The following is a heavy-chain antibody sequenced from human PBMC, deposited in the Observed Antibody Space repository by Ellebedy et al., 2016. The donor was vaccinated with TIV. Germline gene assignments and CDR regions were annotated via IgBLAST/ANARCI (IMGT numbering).Heavy chain of an antibody. J-gene: IGHJ4*02. CDR2: ISWNSGNI. Sequence: GGSLRLSXAASGFTFDDYAMHWVRQAPGKGLEWVSGISWNSGNIGYADSVKGRFTISRDNAKKSLFLQMNSLRTEDTALYYCAKSRHDLLTEYSIDYWGQGTLVTVSS. D-gene: IGHD3-9*01. CDR3: AKSRHDLLTEYSIDY. V-gene: IGHV3-9*01. CDR1: GFTFDDYA.